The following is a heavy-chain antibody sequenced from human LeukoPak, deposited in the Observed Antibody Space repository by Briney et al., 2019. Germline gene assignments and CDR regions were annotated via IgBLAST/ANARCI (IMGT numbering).Heavy chain of an antibody. CDR1: GFTFSSYW. J-gene: IGHJ3*02. V-gene: IGHV3-74*01. Sequence: GGSLRLSCAASGFTFSSYWMHWVRQAPGKGLVWVSRINTDGSSTSYADSVKGRFTISRDNAKNTLYLQMNSLRAEDTAVYYCARGGVVVPAATGDAFDIWGQGTMVTVSS. CDR2: INTDGSST. D-gene: IGHD2-2*01. CDR3: ARGGVVVPAATGDAFDI.